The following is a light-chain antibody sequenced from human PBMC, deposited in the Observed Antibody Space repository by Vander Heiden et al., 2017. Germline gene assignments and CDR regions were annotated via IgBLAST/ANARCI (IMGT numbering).Light chain of an antibody. CDR2: DNN. J-gene: IGLJ2*01. CDR3: GTWDSSLSAVV. CDR1: SSNIGNNY. V-gene: IGLV1-51*01. Sequence: QSVLTQPPSVSAAPGQKVTISGSGSSSNIGNNYVSWYQHLPGTAPKLLICDNNKRPSGIPDRFSGSKSGTSATLGITELQTGDEADYYCGTWDSSLSAVVIGGGTKLTVL.